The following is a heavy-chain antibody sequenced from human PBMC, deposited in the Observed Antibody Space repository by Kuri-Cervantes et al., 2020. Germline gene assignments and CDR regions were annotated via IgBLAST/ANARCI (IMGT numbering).Heavy chain of an antibody. CDR1: GGSINNHY. CDR3: ARYYGGGDCLYFQH. Sequence: SDTRSLTCTVSGGSINNHYWSWIRQPPGKGLEWIGDIDYTGSTGYNPSLKSRVSMSVDTSRNQFSLKLSSVTAADTAVYFCARYYGGGDCLYFQHWGQGTLVTVSS. D-gene: IGHD2-21*02. V-gene: IGHV4-59*11. J-gene: IGHJ1*01. CDR2: IDYTGST.